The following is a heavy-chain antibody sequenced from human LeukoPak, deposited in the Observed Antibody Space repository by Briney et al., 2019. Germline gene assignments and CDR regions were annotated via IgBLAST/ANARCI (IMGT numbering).Heavy chain of an antibody. CDR3: ARDSVSITNDAFDI. J-gene: IGHJ3*02. CDR1: GFTVSSNY. Sequence: GGSLRLSCAASGFTVSSNYMSWVRQAPGKGLEWVSVIYSGGSTYYADSVKGRFTISRDNSKNTLYLQMNSLRAEDTAVYYCARDSVSITNDAFDIWGQGTMVTVSS. CDR2: IYSGGST. D-gene: IGHD2-8*01. V-gene: IGHV3-53*01.